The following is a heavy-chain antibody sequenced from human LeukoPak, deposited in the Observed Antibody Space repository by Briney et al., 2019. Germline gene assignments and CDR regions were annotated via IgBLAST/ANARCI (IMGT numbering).Heavy chain of an antibody. CDR1: GFTFNKAW. J-gene: IGHJ6*03. V-gene: IGHV3-7*03. Sequence: GGSLRLSCAASGFTFNKAWMSWVRQAPGKGLEWVANIKQDGSEKYYVDSVKGRFTISRDNSKNTLYLQMNSLRAEDTAVYYCAKEYCSSTSCFGPYYYYYMDVWGKGTTVTISS. CDR3: AKEYCSSTSCFGPYYYYYMDV. D-gene: IGHD2-2*01. CDR2: IKQDGSEK.